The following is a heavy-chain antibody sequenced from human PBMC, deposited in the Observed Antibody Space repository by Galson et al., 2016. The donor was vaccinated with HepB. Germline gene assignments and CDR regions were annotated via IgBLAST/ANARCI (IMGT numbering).Heavy chain of an antibody. Sequence: SVKVSCKASGYSFISYGISWVRQAPGQGLEWMGWISAYNGNTNYAQKFQGRVTMTTDKSTRTAYMALGSLRSDDTAVYYCARQNGITIFGVVIPSFMDVWGQGTTVTVSS. D-gene: IGHD3-3*01. CDR3: ARQNGITIFGVVIPSFMDV. J-gene: IGHJ6*02. CDR1: GYSFISYG. CDR2: ISAYNGNT. V-gene: IGHV1-18*01.